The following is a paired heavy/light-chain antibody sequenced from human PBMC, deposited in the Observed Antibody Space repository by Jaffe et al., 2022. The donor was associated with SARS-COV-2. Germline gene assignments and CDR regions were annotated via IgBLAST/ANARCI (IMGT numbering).Heavy chain of an antibody. V-gene: IGHV2-5*02. CDR1: GFSLSTRGVA. CDR2: IQWDDAK. J-gene: IGHJ4*02. CDR3: AHRGIWGWDFDN. Sequence: QITLKESGPTLVKPTQTLTLTCTFSGFSLSTRGVAVGWIRQPPGKALEWLALIQWDDAKTYSPSLTNRLSITKDTSKDQVVLTVTNIDPVDTATYYCAHRGIWGWDFDNWGQGTLVTVSS. D-gene: IGHD6-19*01.
Light chain of an antibody. Sequence: QSALTQPRSVSGSPGQSVTISCTGTGSDVGYYNYVSWYQQHPGKAPRLIISDVGKRPSGVPDRFSVSKSGNTASLTISGLQTEDEAHYYCCSYAGTYSSVVFGGGTKLTVL. CDR1: GSDVGYYNY. CDR2: DVG. J-gene: IGLJ2*01. CDR3: CSYAGTYSSVV. V-gene: IGLV2-11*01.